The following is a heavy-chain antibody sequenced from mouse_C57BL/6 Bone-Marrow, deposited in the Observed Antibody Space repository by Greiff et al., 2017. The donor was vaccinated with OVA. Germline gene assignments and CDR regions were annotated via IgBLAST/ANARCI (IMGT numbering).Heavy chain of an antibody. V-gene: IGHV10-1*01. D-gene: IGHD2-5*01. CDR1: GFSFNTYA. CDR2: IRSKSNNYAT. CDR3: VREYYYSNPNYAMDY. J-gene: IGHJ4*01. Sequence: EVQGVESGGGLVQPKGSLKLSCAASGFSFNTYAMNWVRQAPGKGLEWVARIRSKSNNYATYYADSVKDRFTISRDDSESMLYLQMNNLKTEDTAMYYCVREYYYSNPNYAMDYWGQGTSVTVSS.